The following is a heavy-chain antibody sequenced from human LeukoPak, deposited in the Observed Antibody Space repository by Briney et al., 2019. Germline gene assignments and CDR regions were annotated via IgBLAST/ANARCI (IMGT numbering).Heavy chain of an antibody. CDR1: GGTFSSYA. CDR2: IIPIFGTA. CDR3: ATDPVGYCNADGCYSVDY. D-gene: IGHD2-15*01. Sequence: VASVKVSCKASGGTFSSYAISWVRQAPGQGLEWMGGIIPIFGTANYAQKFQGRVTITADKSTSTAYMELSSLRSDDTAVYYCATDPVGYCNADGCYSVDYWGQGTLVTVSS. J-gene: IGHJ4*02. V-gene: IGHV1-69*06.